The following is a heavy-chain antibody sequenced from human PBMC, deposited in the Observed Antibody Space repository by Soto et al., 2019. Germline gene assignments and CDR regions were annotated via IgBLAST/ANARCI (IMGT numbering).Heavy chain of an antibody. D-gene: IGHD3-10*01. CDR2: INAGNGHT. CDR3: ARAGWFAEGYFDL. J-gene: IGHJ4*02. CDR1: GYTFVMYA. Sequence: ASVEVSCKASGYTFVMYAIHWVRQDPGQGPEWMAWINAGNGHTTCSQKFQGRVTITRDTSARTVYMELRSLRFEDTATYYCARAGWFAEGYFDLWGQGTPVTVSS. V-gene: IGHV1-3*01.